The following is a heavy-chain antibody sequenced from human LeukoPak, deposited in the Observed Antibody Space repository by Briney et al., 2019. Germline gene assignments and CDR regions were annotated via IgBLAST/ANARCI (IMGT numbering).Heavy chain of an antibody. V-gene: IGHV3-23*01. Sequence: GGSLRLSCAASGFTFSSYAMSWVRQAPGKGLEWVSAISGSGGSTYYADSVKGRLTISRDNSKNTLYLQMHSLRAEDTGVYYCAKGQIAARPYYFDYWGQGTLVTVSS. CDR3: AKGQIAARPYYFDY. D-gene: IGHD6-6*01. CDR2: ISGSGGST. J-gene: IGHJ4*02. CDR1: GFTFSSYA.